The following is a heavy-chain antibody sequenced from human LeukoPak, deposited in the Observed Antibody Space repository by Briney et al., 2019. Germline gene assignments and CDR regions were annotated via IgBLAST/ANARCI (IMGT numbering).Heavy chain of an antibody. CDR3: ARGVDYYGMDV. D-gene: IGHD3-10*01. J-gene: IGHJ6*02. Sequence: ASVKVSCKASGYTFTGYYMHWVRQAPGQGLEWMGWINPTSGGTNYAQKFQGRVTMTRDTSISTAYMELSRLRSDDTAVYYCARGVDYYGMDVWGQGTTVTVSS. CDR2: INPTSGGT. V-gene: IGHV1-2*02. CDR1: GYTFTGYY.